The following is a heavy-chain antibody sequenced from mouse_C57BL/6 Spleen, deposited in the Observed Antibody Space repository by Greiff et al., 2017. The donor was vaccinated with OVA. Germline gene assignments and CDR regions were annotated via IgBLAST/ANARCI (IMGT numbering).Heavy chain of an antibody. V-gene: IGHV1-64*01. CDR3: ARDEYAY. J-gene: IGHJ3*01. Sequence: VKLQQPGAELVKPGASVKLSCKASGYTFTSYWMHWVKQRPGQGLEWIGMIHPTSGSTNYNEKFKSKATLTVDKSYSTAYMQLSSLTSEDSAVYYCARDEYAYWGQGTLVTVSA. CDR1: GYTFTSYW. CDR2: IHPTSGST. D-gene: IGHD5-1*01.